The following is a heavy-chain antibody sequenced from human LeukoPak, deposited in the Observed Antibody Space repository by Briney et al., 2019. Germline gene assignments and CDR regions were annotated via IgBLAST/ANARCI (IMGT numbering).Heavy chain of an antibody. J-gene: IGHJ4*02. CDR2: IYYSGNT. CDR1: GGSISSSSYY. CDR3: ARPAHSSGWYFDY. D-gene: IGHD6-19*01. Sequence: PSETLSLTCTVSGGSISSSSYYWGWIRQPPGKGLEWIGSIYYSGNTYYNPSLKSRVTISVDTSKNQFSLKLSSVTAADTAVYYCARPAHSSGWYFDYWGQGTLVTVSS. V-gene: IGHV4-39*01.